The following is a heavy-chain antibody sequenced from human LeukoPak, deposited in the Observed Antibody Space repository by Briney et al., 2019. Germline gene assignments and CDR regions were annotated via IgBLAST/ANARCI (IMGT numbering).Heavy chain of an antibody. Sequence: GGSLRLSCAASGFSFSDYYMVWIRQAPGKGPEWISVISSSGSSTNYADSVRGRFTVSRDDAKNSLFLQMNRLRPEDSAVYYCARADSSSWFDYWGQGTLVTVSS. V-gene: IGHV3-11*05. CDR3: ARADSSSWFDY. CDR2: ISSSGSST. CDR1: GFSFSDYY. J-gene: IGHJ4*02. D-gene: IGHD3-22*01.